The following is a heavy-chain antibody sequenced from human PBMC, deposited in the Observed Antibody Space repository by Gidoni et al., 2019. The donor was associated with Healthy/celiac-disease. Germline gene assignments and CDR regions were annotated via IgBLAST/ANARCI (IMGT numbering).Heavy chain of an antibody. CDR1: GASISSYY. D-gene: IGHD2-21*01. CDR2: IYYSGST. J-gene: IGHJ5*02. CDR3: AREGIVSDWFDP. Sequence: QVQLQESGPGLVKPSETLSLPCTVSGASISSYYWSWIRKPPGKGLEWIGYIYYSGSTNYNPSLKCRVTISVDTSKNQFSLKLSSVTAADTAVYYCAREGIVSDWFDPWGQGTLVTVSS. V-gene: IGHV4-59*01.